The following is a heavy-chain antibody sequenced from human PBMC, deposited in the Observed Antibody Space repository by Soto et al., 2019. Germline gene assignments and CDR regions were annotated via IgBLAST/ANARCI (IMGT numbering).Heavy chain of an antibody. CDR2: ISSNGGST. Sequence: ETLSLSCSASGFTFSSYAMHWVRQAPGKGLEYVSAISSNGGSTYYADSVKGRFTISRDNSKNTLYLQMSSLRAEDTAVYYCVGLGYCSSTSCYGGAYFDYWGQGTLVTVSS. CDR1: GFTFSSYA. J-gene: IGHJ4*02. CDR3: VGLGYCSSTSCYGGAYFDY. D-gene: IGHD2-2*01. V-gene: IGHV3-64D*06.